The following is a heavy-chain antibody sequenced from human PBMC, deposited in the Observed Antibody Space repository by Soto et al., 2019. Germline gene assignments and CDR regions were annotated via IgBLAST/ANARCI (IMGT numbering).Heavy chain of an antibody. D-gene: IGHD3-9*01. CDR3: ARMLRRYFDRLIADY. V-gene: IGHV2-5*01. CDR1: GFSLSTSGVG. J-gene: IGHJ4*02. Sequence: SGPTLVNPTQTLTLTCTFSGFSLSTSGVGVGWIRQPPGKALEWLALIYWNDDKRYSPSLKSRLTITKDTSKNQVVLTMTNMDPVDTATYYCARMLRRYFDRLIADYWGQGTLVTVSS. CDR2: IYWNDDK.